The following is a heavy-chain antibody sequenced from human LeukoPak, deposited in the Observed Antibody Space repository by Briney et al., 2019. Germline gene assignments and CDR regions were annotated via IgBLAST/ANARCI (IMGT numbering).Heavy chain of an antibody. CDR3: ATDGPYYYGSGSYYRRLDY. CDR2: FDPEDGET. J-gene: IGHJ4*02. V-gene: IGHV1-24*01. CDR1: GYTLTELS. Sequence: ASVKVSCKVSGYTLTELSMHWVRQAPGKGLEWMGGFDPEDGETIYAQKFQGRVTMTEDTSTDTAYMELSSLRSEDTAVYYCATDGPYYYGSGSYYRRLDYWGQGTLVTVSS. D-gene: IGHD3-10*01.